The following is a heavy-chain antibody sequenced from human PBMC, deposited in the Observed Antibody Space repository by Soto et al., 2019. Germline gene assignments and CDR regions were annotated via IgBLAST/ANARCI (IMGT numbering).Heavy chain of an antibody. CDR2: ISYDGTNR. J-gene: IGHJ6*02. D-gene: IGHD1-26*01. Sequence: PGGSLRLSCAASGFSFSSYGMHWVRQAPGKGLEWVALISYDGTNRNYVDSVKGRFTISRDSSKNTLYLQMNSLRAEDTAVYYCARERNVGPTDDRNYGMDVWGQGTTVTVS. CDR1: GFSFSSYG. V-gene: IGHV3-30*03. CDR3: ARERNVGPTDDRNYGMDV.